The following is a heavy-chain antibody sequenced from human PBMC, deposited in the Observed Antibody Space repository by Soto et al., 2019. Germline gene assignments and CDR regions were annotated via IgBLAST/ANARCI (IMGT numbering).Heavy chain of an antibody. J-gene: IGHJ6*03. Sequence: GGSLRLSCAAPGFTLRNYAMTWVRQAPGKGLEWVSGITASGGATNHADSVKGRFTISRDNSKNTLSLQMDSLRAEDTAIYYCAKVPDIVVPNYYYYMDVWGEGTTVTVSS. CDR2: ITASGGAT. V-gene: IGHV3-23*01. CDR1: GFTLRNYA. CDR3: AKVPDIVVPNYYYYMDV. D-gene: IGHD2-15*01.